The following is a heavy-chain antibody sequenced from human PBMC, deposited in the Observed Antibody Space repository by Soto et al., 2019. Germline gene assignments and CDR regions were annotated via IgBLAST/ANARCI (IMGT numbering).Heavy chain of an antibody. CDR3: ARGNQYYYGSGSYYNNWFDP. CDR2: INHSGST. D-gene: IGHD3-10*01. V-gene: IGHV4-34*01. Sequence: SETLSLTCAVYGGSFSGYYWSWIRQPPGKGLEWIGEINHSGSTNYNPSLKSRVTISVDTSKDQFSLKLSSVTAADTAVYYCARGNQYYYGSGSYYNNWFDPWGQGTLVTVSS. CDR1: GGSFSGYY. J-gene: IGHJ5*02.